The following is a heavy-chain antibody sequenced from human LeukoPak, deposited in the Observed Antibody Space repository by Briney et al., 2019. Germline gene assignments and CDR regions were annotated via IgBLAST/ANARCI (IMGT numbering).Heavy chain of an antibody. Sequence: GGSLRLSCAASGFTFSSYSMNWVRQAPGKGLEWVSSISSSSSYIYYADSVKGRFTISRDNAKNSLYLQMNSLRAEDTAVYYCAREESRGDGYNYWGQGTLVTVSS. CDR3: AREESRGDGYNY. D-gene: IGHD5-24*01. V-gene: IGHV3-21*01. J-gene: IGHJ4*02. CDR1: GFTFSSYS. CDR2: ISSSSSYI.